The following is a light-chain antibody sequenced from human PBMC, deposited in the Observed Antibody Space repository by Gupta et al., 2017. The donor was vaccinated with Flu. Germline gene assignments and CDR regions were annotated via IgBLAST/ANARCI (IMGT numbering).Light chain of an antibody. CDR3: MIWHNSAWV. J-gene: IGLJ3*02. V-gene: IGLV5-45*01. Sequence: QAVLTQPASLSASPGASASLPCTLRSGISVGTYTMYWYQQKPGSPPQYLLRYKSDSDKQQGSGVPSRFSGSKDASANAGILLISGLQSEDEADYYCMIWHNSAWVFGGGTKLSVL. CDR2: YKSDSDK. CDR1: SGISVGTYT.